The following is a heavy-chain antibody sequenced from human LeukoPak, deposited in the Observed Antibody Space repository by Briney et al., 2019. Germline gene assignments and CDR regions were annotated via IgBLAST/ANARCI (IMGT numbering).Heavy chain of an antibody. CDR2: VWYGGKNS. Sequence: PGGSLRLSWAASGLIFSNYGMHWVRQAPGKGLEWVAAVWYGGKNSYYADSVKGRFTISRDNSKNKLYLEMNSLKTEDTAVYYCAKPVVVAATFYYYDCMDVWGQGTTVTVSS. CDR1: GLIFSNYG. J-gene: IGHJ6*02. D-gene: IGHD2-15*01. CDR3: AKPVVVAATFYYYDCMDV. V-gene: IGHV3-30*02.